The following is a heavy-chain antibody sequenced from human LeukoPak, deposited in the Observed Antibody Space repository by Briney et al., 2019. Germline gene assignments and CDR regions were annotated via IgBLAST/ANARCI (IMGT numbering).Heavy chain of an antibody. V-gene: IGHV4-59*08. J-gene: IGHJ4*02. CDR1: GGSISTYY. Sequence: SETLSLTCTVSGGSISTYYWSWFRQPPGKGLEWIGYIYYSGSTNYNPFLKSRVTISVDTSKNQFSLKLSSVTAADTAVYYCARAQGYYDSSGYYYYFDYWGQGTLVTVSS. CDR3: ARAQGYYDSSGYYYYFDY. CDR2: IYYSGST. D-gene: IGHD3-22*01.